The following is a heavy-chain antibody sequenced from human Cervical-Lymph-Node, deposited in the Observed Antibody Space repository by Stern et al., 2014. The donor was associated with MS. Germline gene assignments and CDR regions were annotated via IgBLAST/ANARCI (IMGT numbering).Heavy chain of an antibody. CDR2: IFNTGIV. CDR3: AREGEYCSGSRCYPFLDH. D-gene: IGHD2-15*01. V-gene: IGHV4-59*01. J-gene: IGHJ4*02. Sequence: QVQLQESGPGLVKPSETLSLTCTVSGGSLRSYYWNWIRQAPGKGLEWLGVIFNTGIVNYTPSLSSRVAMSVDTSKNQFSLTVSSVTAADTAVYYCAREGEYCSGSRCYPFLDHWGQGTLVTVSS. CDR1: GGSLRSYY.